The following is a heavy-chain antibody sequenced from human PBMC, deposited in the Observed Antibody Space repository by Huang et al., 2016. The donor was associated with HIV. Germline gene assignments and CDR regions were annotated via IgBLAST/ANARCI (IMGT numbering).Heavy chain of an antibody. V-gene: IGHV1-69*13. CDR2: ISPRFGTR. CDR3: AKRGGAWGSPYAFDL. Sequence: QVQLVQSGAEVRKPGSSVKVSCRASGGSFNNFGINWVRQAPGQGLEWRGGISPRFGTRNDGQRCQGRVTITADETTGVVYMELSSLRSDDTAVYFCAKRGGAWGSPYAFDLWGPGTMVTVSS. D-gene: IGHD3-16*01. CDR1: GGSFNNFG. J-gene: IGHJ3*01.